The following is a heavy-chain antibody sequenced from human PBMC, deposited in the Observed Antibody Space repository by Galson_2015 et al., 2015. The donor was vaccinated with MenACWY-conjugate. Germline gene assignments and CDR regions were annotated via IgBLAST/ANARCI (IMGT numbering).Heavy chain of an antibody. CDR2: ISASSVYT. V-gene: IGHV3-11*05. CDR3: ARDRRNLDY. Sequence: SLRLSCAASGFRFGDYFISWIRQAPEKGPEWVAYISASSVYTNYADSVKGRFTISRDNAKNSVYLQMNNLTADDTAVYYCARDRRNLDYWGQGTLVTVSS. CDR1: GFRFGDYF. J-gene: IGHJ4*02.